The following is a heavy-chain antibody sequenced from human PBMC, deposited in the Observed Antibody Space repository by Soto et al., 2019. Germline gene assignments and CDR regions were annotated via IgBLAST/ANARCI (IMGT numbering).Heavy chain of an antibody. CDR1: GYPFTSYY. CDR3: AREGHVVVPGAMSYNWFDP. V-gene: IGHV1-46*01. J-gene: IGHJ5*02. CDR2: ISPSDGST. D-gene: IGHD2-2*01. Sequence: XSVKVSCKASGYPFTSYYMHWVRQAPGQGLEWMGIISPSDGSTKYAQKFQGRVTMTRDTSTSLVSMELSSLRSEDTAVYYCAREGHVVVPGAMSYNWFDPWGQGTLVTVSS.